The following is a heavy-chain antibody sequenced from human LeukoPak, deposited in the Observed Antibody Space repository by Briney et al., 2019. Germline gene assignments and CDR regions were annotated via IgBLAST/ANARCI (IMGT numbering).Heavy chain of an antibody. V-gene: IGHV4-4*02. Sequence: SETLSLTCAVSGGSISSCNWWSWVRQPPGKGLEWIGEIHHSGSTNYNPSLKSRVTISVDKSRNQFSLKLSSVTAADTAVYYCARHGFYGDSARRKFDPWGQGTLVTVSS. CDR2: IHHSGST. CDR1: GGSISSCNW. D-gene: IGHD4-17*01. J-gene: IGHJ5*02. CDR3: ARHGFYGDSARRKFDP.